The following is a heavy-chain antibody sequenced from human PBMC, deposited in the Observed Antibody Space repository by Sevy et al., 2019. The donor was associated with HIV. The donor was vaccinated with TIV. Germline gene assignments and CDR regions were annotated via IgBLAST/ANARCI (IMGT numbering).Heavy chain of an antibody. CDR2: IKQDGSEK. Sequence: GGSLRLSCAVSGFTFSSYSMNWVRQAPGKGLEWVANIKQDGSEKYYVDSVKGRFTMSRDNAKNSLYLQMNSLRAEDTAVYYCTKMKDDSSGFHLDYWGQGTLVTVSS. CDR1: GFTFSSYS. J-gene: IGHJ4*02. CDR3: TKMKDDSSGFHLDY. V-gene: IGHV3-7*01. D-gene: IGHD3-22*01.